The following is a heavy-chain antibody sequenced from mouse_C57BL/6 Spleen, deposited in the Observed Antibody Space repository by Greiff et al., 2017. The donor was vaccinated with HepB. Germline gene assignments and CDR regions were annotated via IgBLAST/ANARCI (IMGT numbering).Heavy chain of an antibody. Sequence: EVKLQESGPGLVKPSQSLSLTCSVTGYSITSGYYWNWIRQFPGNKQEWMGYISYDGSNNYNPSLKNRISITRDTSKNQFFLKLNSVTTEDTATYCCARDEVTAWFAYWGQGTLVTVSA. CDR2: ISYDGSN. V-gene: IGHV3-6*01. CDR3: ARDEVTAWFAY. CDR1: GYSITSGYY. J-gene: IGHJ3*01. D-gene: IGHD2-2*01.